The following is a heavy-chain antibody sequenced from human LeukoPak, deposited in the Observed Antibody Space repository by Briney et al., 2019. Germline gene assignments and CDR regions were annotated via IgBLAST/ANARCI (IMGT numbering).Heavy chain of an antibody. CDR3: ASPYSGYDSHYYGMDV. V-gene: IGHV1-69*01. CDR2: IIPIFGTA. CDR1: GGTFSSYA. D-gene: IGHD5-12*01. J-gene: IGHJ6*02. Sequence: GASVKVSCKASGGTFSSYAISWVRQAPGQGLEWMGGIIPIFGTANYAQKFQGRVTITADESTSTAYMELSSLRSEDTAVYYSASPYSGYDSHYYGMDVWGQGTTVTVSS.